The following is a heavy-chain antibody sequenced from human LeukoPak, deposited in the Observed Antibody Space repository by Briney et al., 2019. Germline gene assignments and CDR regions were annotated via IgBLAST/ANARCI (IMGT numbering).Heavy chain of an antibody. CDR2: ISSSSPPT. CDR3: ARGNGPGSWLIDH. D-gene: IGHD6-13*01. Sequence: GGSLRLSCAASGFTFSSYEMNWARQDPGKGLEWVSFISSSSPPTYHADSVKGRFTISRENAKNSLFLQMNSLRAEDTAIYYCARGNGPGSWLIDHWGQGTLVTVSS. CDR1: GFTFSSYE. J-gene: IGHJ4*02. V-gene: IGHV3-48*03.